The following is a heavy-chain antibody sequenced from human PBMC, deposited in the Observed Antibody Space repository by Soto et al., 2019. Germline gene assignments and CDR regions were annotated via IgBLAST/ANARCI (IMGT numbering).Heavy chain of an antibody. V-gene: IGHV1-69*08. CDR2: IIPILGIA. J-gene: IGHJ4*02. CDR3: ARDEGYCSGGSCYFAVDY. CDR1: GGTFSSYT. D-gene: IGHD2-15*01. Sequence: QVQLVQSGAEVKKPGSSVKVSCKASGGTFSSYTISWVRQAPGQGLEWMGRIIPILGIANYAQKFQGRVTITADKSTSTAYLELSSLRSEDTAVYYCARDEGYCSGGSCYFAVDYWGQGTLVTVSS.